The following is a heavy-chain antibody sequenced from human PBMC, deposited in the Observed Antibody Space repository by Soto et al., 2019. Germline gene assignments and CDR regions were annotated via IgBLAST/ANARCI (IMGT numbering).Heavy chain of an antibody. CDR1: GFTFSDAD. V-gene: IGHV3-48*01. CDR3: VKSYYPDS. Sequence: DVQLVESGGGSVPPGGSLRLSCATSGFTFSDADMNWVRKAPGKGLEWVSLISSSSATIFYSDAVKGRFTISRDNDANPRYLRMTNLRPEDTAVNYFVKSYYPDSWGKGTLVTVSS. J-gene: IGHJ5*01. D-gene: IGHD3-22*01. CDR2: ISSSSATI.